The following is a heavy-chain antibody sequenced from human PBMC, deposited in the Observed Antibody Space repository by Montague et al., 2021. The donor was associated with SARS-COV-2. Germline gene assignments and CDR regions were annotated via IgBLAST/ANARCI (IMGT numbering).Heavy chain of an antibody. Sequence: TLSLTCTVSGGSISSGSYYWSWIRQPAGKGLEWIGRIHTSGSTNYNPSLKSRVTISVDTSKNQFSLKLTSATAADTAVYYCARDPLYYYDSSGLLLDWYFDLWGHGTLVTVSS. V-gene: IGHV4-61*02. CDR3: ARDPLYYYDSSGLLLDWYFDL. CDR2: IHTSGST. CDR1: GGSISSGSYY. D-gene: IGHD3-22*01. J-gene: IGHJ2*01.